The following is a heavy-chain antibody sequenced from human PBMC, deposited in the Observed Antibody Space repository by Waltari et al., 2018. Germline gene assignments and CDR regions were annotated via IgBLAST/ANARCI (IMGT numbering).Heavy chain of an antibody. D-gene: IGHD3-10*02. CDR1: GFPFSSYS. V-gene: IGHV3-23*04. Sequence: EVQLVESGGDLVQPGGSLRLSCAASGFPFSSYSMIWVRQTPGKGLESVSVINAGGGTYYTDSMKCRFSISRDNSKSTVERQMNSLRVEDTAVYYCAPSPNVRGVDSWGQGTLGTVSS. CDR3: APSPNVRGVDS. J-gene: IGHJ4*02. CDR2: INAGGGT.